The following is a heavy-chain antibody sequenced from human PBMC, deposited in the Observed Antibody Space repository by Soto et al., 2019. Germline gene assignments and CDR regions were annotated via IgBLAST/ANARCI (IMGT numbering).Heavy chain of an antibody. J-gene: IGHJ6*02. Sequence: EVQLVEAGGGLVQPGGSLRLSCAASGFTFSSYWMSWVRQAPGKGLEWVANIKQDGSEKYYLDSVKGQCTIARDNAQNSLYLQMNRLRAKDTAVYYCARDGGYSYGTYYYGMDVWGQGTTVTVSS. CDR1: GFTFSSYW. D-gene: IGHD5-18*01. CDR2: IKQDGSEK. CDR3: ARDGGYSYGTYYYGMDV. V-gene: IGHV3-7*03.